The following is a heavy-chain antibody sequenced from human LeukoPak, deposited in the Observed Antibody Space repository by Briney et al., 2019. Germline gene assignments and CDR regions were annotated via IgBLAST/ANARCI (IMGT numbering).Heavy chain of an antibody. D-gene: IGHD2/OR15-2a*01. J-gene: IGHJ4*02. V-gene: IGHV4-59*01. CDR3: ARGATSLSYFDS. Sequence: SETLSLTCTVSGGSISTYYWSWIRQPPGKGLEWIGYIYYSGSTNYNPSLKSRVTISVDTSKNQFSLKQSSVTAADTAVYYCARGATSLSYFDSRGQGTLVTVSS. CDR1: GGSISTYY. CDR2: IYYSGST.